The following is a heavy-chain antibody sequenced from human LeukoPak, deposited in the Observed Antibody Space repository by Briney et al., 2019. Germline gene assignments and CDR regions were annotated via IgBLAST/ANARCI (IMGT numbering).Heavy chain of an antibody. Sequence: GGSLRLSCAASGFTFSSYAMHWARQAPGKGLEWVAVISYDGSNKCYADSVKGRFTISRDNSKNTLYLQMNSLRAEDTAVYYCARGYYGSGSWFDYWGQGTLVTVSS. J-gene: IGHJ4*02. CDR3: ARGYYGSGSWFDY. D-gene: IGHD3-10*01. CDR1: GFTFSSYA. V-gene: IGHV3-30*04. CDR2: ISYDGSNK.